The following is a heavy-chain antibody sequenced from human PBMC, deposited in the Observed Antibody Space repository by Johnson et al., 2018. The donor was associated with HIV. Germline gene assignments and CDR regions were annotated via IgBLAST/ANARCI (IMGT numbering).Heavy chain of an antibody. D-gene: IGHD6-13*01. Sequence: VQLVESGGGLVQPGRSLRLSCAASGFTFDDYAMHWVRQAPGQGLEWVSGISWNSGSIGYADSVKGRFTISRDNAKNSLYLQMNSLRAEDTALYYCAKDTEAAAGTDDAFDIWGQGTMVTVSS. V-gene: IGHV3-9*01. CDR1: GFTFDDYA. CDR3: AKDTEAAAGTDDAFDI. J-gene: IGHJ3*02. CDR2: ISWNSGSI.